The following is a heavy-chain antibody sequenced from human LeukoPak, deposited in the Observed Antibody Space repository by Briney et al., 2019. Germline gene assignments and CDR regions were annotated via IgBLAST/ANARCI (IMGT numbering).Heavy chain of an antibody. D-gene: IGHD3-22*01. CDR2: INPNSGGT. J-gene: IGHJ4*02. CDR1: GYTFTGYY. V-gene: IGHV1-2*04. CDR3: ARAYGDSSGYSPDY. Sequence: ASVKVSCKASGYTFTGYYMHWVRQAPGQGLEWMGWINPNSGGTNYAQKFQGWVTMTRDTSISTAYMELSRLRSDDTAVYYCARAYGDSSGYSPDYWGQGTLVTVSS.